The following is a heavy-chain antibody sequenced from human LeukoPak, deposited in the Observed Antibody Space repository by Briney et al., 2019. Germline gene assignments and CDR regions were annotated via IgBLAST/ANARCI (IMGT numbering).Heavy chain of an antibody. CDR2: ISGSGGST. D-gene: IGHD3-22*01. V-gene: IGHV3-23*01. J-gene: IGHJ4*02. Sequence: GGSLRLSCAASGFTVSSNYISWVRQAPGKGLEWVSAISGSGGSTYYADSVKGRFTISRDNSKNTLYLQMNSLRAEDTAVYYCAKEAPDYYDSSGYYYFDYWGQGTLVTVSS. CDR1: GFTVSSNY. CDR3: AKEAPDYYDSSGYYYFDY.